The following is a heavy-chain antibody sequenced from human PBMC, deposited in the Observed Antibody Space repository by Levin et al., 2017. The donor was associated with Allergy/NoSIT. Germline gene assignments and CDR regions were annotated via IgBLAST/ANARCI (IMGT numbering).Heavy chain of an antibody. CDR2: ISGGGDSA. V-gene: IGHV3-23*01. D-gene: IGHD2-8*01. J-gene: IGHJ4*02. Sequence: QAGGSLLLSCAASGFTFSSYAMTWFRQAPGPFLSFVSSISGGGDSAFYADSVKGRFSISRDNSKNTLYLQMNSLRAEDTAVYYCARSLIGFPGSRYFDYWGQGTLITVSS. CDR3: ARSLIGFPGSRYFDY. CDR1: GFTFSSYA.